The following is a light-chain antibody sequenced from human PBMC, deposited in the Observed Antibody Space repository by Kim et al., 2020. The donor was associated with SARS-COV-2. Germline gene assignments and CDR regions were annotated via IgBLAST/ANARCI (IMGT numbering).Light chain of an antibody. V-gene: IGKV3-20*01. Sequence: EIVLTQSPGTLFLSVGERATLSCRASQSVASHYLAWYQQKPGQAPSLLISGASSRATGIPDRFSASGSGTDFTLTISRLEPEDFAVYYCQLYGSSRLYTFGQGTRLGIK. CDR3: QLYGSSRLYT. CDR2: GAS. J-gene: IGKJ2*01. CDR1: QSVASHY.